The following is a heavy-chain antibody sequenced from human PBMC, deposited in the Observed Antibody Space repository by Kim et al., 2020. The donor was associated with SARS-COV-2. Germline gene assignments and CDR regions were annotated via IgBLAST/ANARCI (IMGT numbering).Heavy chain of an antibody. V-gene: IGHV3-9*01. CDR1: GFTFGDYA. J-gene: IGHJ6*02. Sequence: GGSLRLSCAASGFTFGDYAMHWVRQAPGKGLEWVSGISWNSGSIGYADSVKGRFTISRDNAKNSLYLQMNSLRAEDTALYYCAKDIRGATSYYYYYGMDVWGQGTTVTVSS. D-gene: IGHD1-26*01. CDR2: ISWNSGSI. CDR3: AKDIRGATSYYYYYGMDV.